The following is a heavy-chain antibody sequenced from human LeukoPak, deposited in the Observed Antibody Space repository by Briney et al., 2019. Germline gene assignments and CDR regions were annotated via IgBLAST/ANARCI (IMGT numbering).Heavy chain of an antibody. D-gene: IGHD5-18*01. Sequence: SETLSLTCAVYGGSFSGYYWSWIRQPPGKGLEWIGEINHSGSTNYNPSLKSRVTISVDPSKNQFSLKLSSVTAADTAVYYCARPLGRRIQLWPTSFCSVAGHFDYWGQGTLVPVSS. J-gene: IGHJ4*02. V-gene: IGHV4-34*01. CDR3: ARPLGRRIQLWPTSFCSVAGHFDY. CDR1: GGSFSGYY. CDR2: INHSGST.